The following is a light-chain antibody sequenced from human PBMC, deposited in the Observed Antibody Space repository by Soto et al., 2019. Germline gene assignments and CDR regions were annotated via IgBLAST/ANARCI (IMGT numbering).Light chain of an antibody. CDR2: EVV. CDR1: NNDVGGHMY. CDR3: KSYAGSNTYV. J-gene: IGLJ1*01. V-gene: IGLV2-8*01. Sequence: QSALTQPASVSGSPGQSITISCTGTNNDVGGHMYVSWYQHHPGKAPRLIIYEVVQRPSGVPDRFSGSKSGNTASLTVSGLQAADEADYFCKSYAGSNTYVFGSGTKLTVL.